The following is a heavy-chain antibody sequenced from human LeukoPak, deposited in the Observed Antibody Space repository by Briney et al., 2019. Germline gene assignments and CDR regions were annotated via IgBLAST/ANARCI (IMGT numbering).Heavy chain of an antibody. J-gene: IGHJ4*02. D-gene: IGHD2-2*02. CDR1: GGTFSSYT. Sequence: SVKVSCKASGGTFSSYTISWVRQAPGQGLEWKGRIIPILGIANYAQKFQGRVTITADKSTSTAYMELSSLRSEDTAVYYCARDAPLYCSSTSCYTFDYWGQGTLVTVSS. CDR3: ARDAPLYCSSTSCYTFDY. CDR2: IIPILGIA. V-gene: IGHV1-69*04.